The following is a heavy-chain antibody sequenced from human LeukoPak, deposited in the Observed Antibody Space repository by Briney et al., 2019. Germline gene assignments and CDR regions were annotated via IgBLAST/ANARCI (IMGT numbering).Heavy chain of an antibody. CDR1: GFTVSSNY. D-gene: IGHD3-22*01. Sequence: HPGGSLRLSCAASGFTVSSNYMSWVRQAPGKGLEWVSVIYSGGSTYYADSVKGRFTISRDNSKNTLYLQMNSLRAEDTAVYYCARDRGYYDSSGYYNDWGQGTLVTVSS. V-gene: IGHV3-66*01. J-gene: IGHJ4*02. CDR3: ARDRGYYDSSGYYND. CDR2: IYSGGST.